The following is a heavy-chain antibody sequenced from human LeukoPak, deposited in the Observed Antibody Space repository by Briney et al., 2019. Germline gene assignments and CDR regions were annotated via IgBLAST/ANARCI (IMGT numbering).Heavy chain of an antibody. V-gene: IGHV3-7*03. D-gene: IGHD2-15*01. J-gene: IGHJ6*03. CDR3: AKSDCSGGSCYPLYYYMDV. Sequence: GGSLRLSCATSGFTFRSDWVTWVRQAQGKGLEWVANINQDGSKKNYVDSVKGRFTISRDNTENSLYLQMNSLRAEHTAVNYCAKSDCSGGSCYPLYYYMDVWGKGTTVTVSS. CDR2: INQDGSKK. CDR1: GFTFRSDW.